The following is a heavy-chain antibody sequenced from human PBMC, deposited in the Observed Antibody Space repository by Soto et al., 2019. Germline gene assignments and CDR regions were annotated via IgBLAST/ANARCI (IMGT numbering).Heavy chain of an antibody. V-gene: IGHV3-21*06. CDR3: ARESEDLTSNFDY. J-gene: IGHJ4*02. Sequence: SCKASGYTFTSYDINWVRQAPGKGLEWVSSISSTTNYIYYGDSMKGRFTISRDNAKNSLYLGMNSLRAEDTAVYYCARESEDLTSNFDYWGQGTLVTVSS. CDR2: ISSTTNYI. CDR1: GYTFTSYD.